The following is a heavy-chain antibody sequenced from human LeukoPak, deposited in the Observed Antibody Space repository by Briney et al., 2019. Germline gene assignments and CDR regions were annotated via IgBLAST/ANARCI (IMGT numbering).Heavy chain of an antibody. CDR1: GFIFNNFG. V-gene: IGHV3-23*01. Sequence: PGGSLRLSCTASGFIFNNFGLMWVRQAPGKGLEWVSAISNDGGGTTYADFVKGRFTISRDNSKNTLFLQMNSLRAEDTALYYCAKGSIGYFADLWGQGTLVTVSS. D-gene: IGHD3-22*01. CDR3: AKGSIGYFADL. J-gene: IGHJ5*02. CDR2: ISNDGGGT.